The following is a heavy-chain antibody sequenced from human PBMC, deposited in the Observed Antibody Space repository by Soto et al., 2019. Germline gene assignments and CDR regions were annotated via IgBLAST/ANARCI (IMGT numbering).Heavy chain of an antibody. CDR1: GFTFSSYG. Sequence: GGSLRLSCAASGFTFSSYGMHWVRQAPGKGLEWVAVIWYDGSNKYYADSVKDRFTISRDNSKNTLYLQMNSLRAEDTAVYYCARDRRYYGSGSTDAFDIWGQGTMVTVSS. D-gene: IGHD3-10*01. CDR3: ARDRRYYGSGSTDAFDI. V-gene: IGHV3-33*01. J-gene: IGHJ3*02. CDR2: IWYDGSNK.